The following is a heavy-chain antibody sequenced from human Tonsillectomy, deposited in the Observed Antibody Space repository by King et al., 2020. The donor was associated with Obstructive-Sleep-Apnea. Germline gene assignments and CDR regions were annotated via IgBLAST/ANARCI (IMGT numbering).Heavy chain of an antibody. CDR2: INPNSGGT. CDR3: ARGDIVATITGPDYYYYYGMDV. J-gene: IGHJ6*02. V-gene: IGHV1-2*04. CDR1: GYTFTGYY. D-gene: IGHD5-12*01. Sequence: QLVQSGAEVKKPGASVKVSCKASGYTFTGYYMHWVRQAPGQGLEWMGWINPNSGGTNYAQKFQGWVTMTRDTSISTAYMELSRLRSDDTAVYYCARGDIVATITGPDYYYYYGMDVWGQGTTVTVSS.